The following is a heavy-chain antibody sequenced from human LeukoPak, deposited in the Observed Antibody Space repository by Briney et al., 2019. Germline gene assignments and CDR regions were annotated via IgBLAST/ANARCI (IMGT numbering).Heavy chain of an antibody. Sequence: GGSLRLSCAASGFTFSSSSMHWVRQAPGKGLEYVSAISSNGGNTYYADSVKGRFTISRDNAKNSLYLQMNSLRAEDTAVYYCARAGNAYYYYMDVWGKGTTVTVSS. J-gene: IGHJ6*03. V-gene: IGHV3-64*02. D-gene: IGHD1-1*01. CDR1: GFTFSSSS. CDR3: ARAGNAYYYYMDV. CDR2: ISSNGGNT.